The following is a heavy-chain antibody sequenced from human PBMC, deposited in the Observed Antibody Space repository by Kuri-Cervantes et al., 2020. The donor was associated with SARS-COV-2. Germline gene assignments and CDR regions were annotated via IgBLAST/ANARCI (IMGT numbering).Heavy chain of an antibody. V-gene: IGHV4-59*08. D-gene: IGHD6-13*01. CDR1: GGSISDYN. Sequence: SETLSLTCTVSGGSISDYNWNWIRQPPGKGLEWIGEIYHSGSTNYNPSLKSRISISVDTSENQFSLRLLSMTAADTAVYYCARHIAAAGNFDYWGQGTLVTVSS. CDR2: IYHSGST. J-gene: IGHJ4*02. CDR3: ARHIAAAGNFDY.